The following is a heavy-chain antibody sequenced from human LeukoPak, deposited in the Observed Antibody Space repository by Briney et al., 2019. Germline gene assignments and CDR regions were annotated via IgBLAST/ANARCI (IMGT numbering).Heavy chain of an antibody. CDR2: SDPEDGET. D-gene: IGHD2-21*02. CDR1: GYTLTELS. J-gene: IGHJ5*02. Sequence: ASVKVSCKVSGYTLTELSMHWVRQAPGKGLEWMGGSDPEDGETIYAQKFQGRVTTTEDTSTDTAYMELSSLRSEDTAVYYCARGGTICSGGDCYLNWLDPWGQGTLVTVSS. V-gene: IGHV1-24*01. CDR3: ARGGTICSGGDCYLNWLDP.